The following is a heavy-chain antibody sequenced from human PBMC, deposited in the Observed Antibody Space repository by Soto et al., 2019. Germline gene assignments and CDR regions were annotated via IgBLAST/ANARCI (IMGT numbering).Heavy chain of an antibody. V-gene: IGHV3-33*01. CDR2: IWYDGSNK. CDR1: GFTFSSYG. J-gene: IGHJ4*02. Sequence: QVQLVESGGGVVQPGRSLRLSCAASGFTFSSYGMHWVHQAPGKGLEWVAVIWYDGSNKYYADSVKGRFTISRDNSKNTLYLQMNSLRAEDTAVYYCARDRRRYCSGGSCYRFDYWGQGTLVTVSS. CDR3: ARDRRRYCSGGSCYRFDY. D-gene: IGHD2-15*01.